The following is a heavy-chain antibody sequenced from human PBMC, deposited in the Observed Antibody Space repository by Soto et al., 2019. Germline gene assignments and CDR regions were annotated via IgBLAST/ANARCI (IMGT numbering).Heavy chain of an antibody. CDR3: AKGLDGYNFPFDY. CDR1: GFTFDDYT. CDR2: ISWDGGST. D-gene: IGHD5-12*01. Sequence: SLRLSCAASGFTFDDYTMHWVRQAPGKGLEWVSLISWDGGSTYYADSVKGRFTISRDNSKNSLYLQMNSLRTEDTALYYCAKGLDGYNFPFDYWGQGTLVTVSS. J-gene: IGHJ4*02. V-gene: IGHV3-43*01.